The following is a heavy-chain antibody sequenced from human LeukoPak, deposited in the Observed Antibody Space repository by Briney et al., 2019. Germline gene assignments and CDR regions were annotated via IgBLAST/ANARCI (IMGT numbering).Heavy chain of an antibody. CDR2: IIPIFGTA. J-gene: IGHJ5*02. D-gene: IGHD1-1*01. V-gene: IGHV1-69*13. Sequence: SEKVSCKASGGTFSSYAISWVRQAPGQGLEWMGGIIPIFGTANYAQKFQGRVTITADESTSTAYMELSSLRSEDTAVYYCARLQLEPQGWFDPWGQGTLVTVSS. CDR3: ARLQLEPQGWFDP. CDR1: GGTFSSYA.